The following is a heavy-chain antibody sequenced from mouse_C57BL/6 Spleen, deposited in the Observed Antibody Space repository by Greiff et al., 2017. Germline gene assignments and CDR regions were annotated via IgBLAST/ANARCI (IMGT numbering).Heavy chain of an antibody. V-gene: IGHV1-78*01. CDR2: IYPRDGST. Sequence: VQLQQSDAELVKPGASVTISCKVSGYTFTDHTIHWMKQRPEQGLEWIGYIYPRDGSTKYNEKFKGKATLTADKSSSTAYMQLNSLTSEDSAVYFCARFADYDGAWFAYWGQGTLVTVSA. CDR1: GYTFTDHT. CDR3: ARFADYDGAWFAY. D-gene: IGHD2-4*01. J-gene: IGHJ3*01.